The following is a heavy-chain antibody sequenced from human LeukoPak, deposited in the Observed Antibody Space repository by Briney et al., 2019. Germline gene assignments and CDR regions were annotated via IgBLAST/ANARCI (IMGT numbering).Heavy chain of an antibody. J-gene: IGHJ4*02. CDR3: ARHTKYSTVSPFDY. Sequence: SETLSLTCTVSGGSISSSSYYWGWIRQPPGKGLEWIGSIYYSGSTYYNPSLKSRVTISVDTSKNQFSLKLSSVTAADTAVYYCARHTKYSTVSPFDYWGQGTLVTVSS. CDR2: IYYSGST. D-gene: IGHD6-6*01. CDR1: GGSISSSSYY. V-gene: IGHV4-39*01.